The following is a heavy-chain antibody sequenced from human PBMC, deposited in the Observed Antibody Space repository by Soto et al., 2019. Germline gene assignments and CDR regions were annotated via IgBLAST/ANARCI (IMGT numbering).Heavy chain of an antibody. V-gene: IGHV4-59*01. CDR1: GASISSYY. Sequence: PSETLSLTCTVSGASISSYYWTWIRQPPGKGLEWIGYIYNSGSTNYNPSLKSRVTTSVDTSKNQFSLKLSSVTAADTAVYYCARDGGFYYGMDVWGQGTTVTVSS. CDR3: ARDGGFYYGMDV. J-gene: IGHJ6*02. D-gene: IGHD3-3*01. CDR2: IYNSGST.